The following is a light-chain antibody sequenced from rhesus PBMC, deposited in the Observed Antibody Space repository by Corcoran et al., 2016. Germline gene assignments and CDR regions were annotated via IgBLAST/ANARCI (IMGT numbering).Light chain of an antibody. CDR2: DAS. J-gene: IGKJ2*01. Sequence: DIQLTQSPSSLSASVGDRVTITCRASQGSRSYLAWYQQKSGKAPKLLIYDASNLQSGVPSRFSGGGSGTEFTLTISSLQPEDFATYYCQQRYSYPCSFGQGTKVEIK. CDR1: QGSRSY. V-gene: IGKV1-38*01. CDR3: QQRYSYPCS.